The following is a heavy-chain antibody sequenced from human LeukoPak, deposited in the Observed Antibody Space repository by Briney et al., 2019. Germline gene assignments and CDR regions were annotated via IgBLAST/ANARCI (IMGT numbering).Heavy chain of an antibody. V-gene: IGHV4-59*01. J-gene: IGHJ4*02. CDR3: ARDWRIGSSWWIDY. CDR2: IYYSGST. Sequence: PSETLSLTCTVSGGSISSYYWSWIRQPPGKGLGWIGYIYYSGSTNYNPSLKSRVTISVDTSKNQFSLKLTSVTAADTAVYYCARDWRIGSSWWIDYWGQGTLVTVSS. CDR1: GGSISSYY. D-gene: IGHD6-13*01.